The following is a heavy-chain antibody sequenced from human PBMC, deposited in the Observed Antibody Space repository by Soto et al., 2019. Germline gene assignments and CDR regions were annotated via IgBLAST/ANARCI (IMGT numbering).Heavy chain of an antibody. J-gene: IGHJ6*02. CDR3: ARDSSSWYGQYYYYGMDV. V-gene: IGHV1-2*04. D-gene: IGHD6-13*01. CDR2: INPNSGGT. Sequence: ASVKVSCKASGYTFTGYYMHWVRQAPGQGLEWMGWINPNSGGTNYAQKFQGWVTMTRDTSISTAYMELSRLRSDDTAVYYCARDSSSWYGQYYYYGMDVWGQGTTVTVSS. CDR1: GYTFTGYY.